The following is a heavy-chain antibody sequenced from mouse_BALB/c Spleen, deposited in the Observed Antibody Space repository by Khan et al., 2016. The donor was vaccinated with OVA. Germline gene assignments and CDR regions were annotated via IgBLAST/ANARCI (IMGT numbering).Heavy chain of an antibody. V-gene: IGHV1S137*01. CDR2: ISTYYGHA. CDR3: TRGGGGNRFAY. J-gene: IGHJ3*01. CDR1: GYTFTDFT. Sequence: QVQLQQSGAEVVRPGVSVKVSCKGSGYTFTDFTLHWVKQSHAMSLEWIGVISTYYGHATYNQKFKDKATMTVDKSSSTAYMELARLTSEDSAIFSCTRGGGGNRFAYWGQGTLVTVSA.